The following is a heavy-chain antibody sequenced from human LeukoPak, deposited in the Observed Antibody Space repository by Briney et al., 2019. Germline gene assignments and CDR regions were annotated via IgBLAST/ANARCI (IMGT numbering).Heavy chain of an antibody. CDR3: VRDRHRDGYNYWFDP. CDR1: GGSMSSYY. D-gene: IGHD5-24*01. V-gene: IGHV4-59*01. CDR2: IYYSGST. J-gene: IGHJ5*02. Sequence: SETLSLTCTVSGGSMSSYYWSWIRQPPGKGLEWIGYIYYSGSTNYNPSLKSRVTISVDTSKNQFSLKLSSVTAADTAVYYCVRDRHRDGYNYWFDPWGQGTLVTVSS.